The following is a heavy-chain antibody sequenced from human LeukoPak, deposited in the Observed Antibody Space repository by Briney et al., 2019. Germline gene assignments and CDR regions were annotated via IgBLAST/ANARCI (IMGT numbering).Heavy chain of an antibody. J-gene: IGHJ4*02. CDR3: GRARGNVVVPAAIDY. Sequence: GGSLRLSCAASGFTFSSYWMSWVRQAPGKGLEWVANIKQDGNERYYVDSVKARFTISRDNAKNSLCLQMKRLRAEHTTLYHCGRARGNVVVPAAIDYWGQGTLVTVSS. CDR1: GFTFSSYW. D-gene: IGHD2-2*01. V-gene: IGHV3-7*01. CDR2: IKQDGNER.